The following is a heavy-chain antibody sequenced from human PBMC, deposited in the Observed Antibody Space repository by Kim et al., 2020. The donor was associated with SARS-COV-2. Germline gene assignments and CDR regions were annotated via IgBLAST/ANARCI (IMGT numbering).Heavy chain of an antibody. CDR2: INTNSGGT. D-gene: IGHD4-17*01. Sequence: ASVKVSCKASGYTFTAYYMHWVRQAPGQGLEWMGRINTNSGGTNYAQSFQGRVTMTRDTSMTTAYMELSRLRSDDTAVYYCAVNPTPVVHGFDFWGQGTLVTVSS. V-gene: IGHV1-2*06. CDR1: GYTFTAYY. CDR3: AVNPTPVVHGFDF. J-gene: IGHJ4*02.